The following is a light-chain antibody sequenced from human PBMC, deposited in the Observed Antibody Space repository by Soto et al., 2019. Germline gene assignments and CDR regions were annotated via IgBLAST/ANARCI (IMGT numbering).Light chain of an antibody. J-gene: IGKJ2*01. CDR2: AAS. V-gene: IGKV1-6*01. CDR1: QGIRND. CDR3: LKDYNYPLT. Sequence: AIQMTQSPSSLSASVGDRVTITCRASQGIRNDLGWYQQKPVKAPKLLIYAASSLQSGVPSSFSGSGSGTDFTLTISSPQAEDCATYYCLKDYNYPLTFGQGTKLEIK.